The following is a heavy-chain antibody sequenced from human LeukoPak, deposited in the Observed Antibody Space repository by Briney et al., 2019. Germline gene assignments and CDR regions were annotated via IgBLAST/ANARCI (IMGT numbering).Heavy chain of an antibody. CDR3: VCPTRYDSNGYYSPFDY. J-gene: IGHJ4*02. CDR2: ISSSSTTI. V-gene: IGHV3-48*01. D-gene: IGHD3-22*01. CDR1: GFTFSSHS. Sequence: SGGSLRLSCEVSGFTFSSHSMNWVRQAPGKGLEWVSYISSSSTTIYFADSVKGRFTISRDNAKNSLYLQMNSLKTEDTAVYYCVCPTRYDSNGYYSPFDYWGQGTLVTVSS.